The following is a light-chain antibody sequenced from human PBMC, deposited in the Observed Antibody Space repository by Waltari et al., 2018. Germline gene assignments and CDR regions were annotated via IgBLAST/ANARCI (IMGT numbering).Light chain of an antibody. J-gene: IGKJ1*01. CDR1: QSVSIN. V-gene: IGKV3-15*01. CDR2: GAS. Sequence: EVVMTQSPATLSVSPGERATLSCRASQSVSINLDWYQQNPGQAPRLLIYGASTSATGVPARFSGSGSGTEFTLTISSLQSEDFAVYYCQQFNDWPRTFGHGTKVEIK. CDR3: QQFNDWPRT.